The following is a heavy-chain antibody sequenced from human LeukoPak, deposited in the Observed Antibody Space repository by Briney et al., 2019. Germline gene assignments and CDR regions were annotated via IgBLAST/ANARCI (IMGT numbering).Heavy chain of an antibody. CDR2: ITESSSYT. Sequence: GGSLRLSCAASGFTFSDYYMNWIRQAPGKGLEWVSYITESSSYTNYADSVKGRFTISRDNAKNSLYLQMNSLRVEDTAVYYCARGSGSYLLFEYLGQGTLVTASS. V-gene: IGHV3-11*06. J-gene: IGHJ4*02. CDR1: GFTFSDYY. CDR3: ARGSGSYLLFEY. D-gene: IGHD1-26*01.